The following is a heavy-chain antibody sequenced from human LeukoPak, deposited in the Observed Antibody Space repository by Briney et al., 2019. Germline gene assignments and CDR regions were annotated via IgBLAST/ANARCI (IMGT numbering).Heavy chain of an antibody. CDR1: GGSFSGYY. CDR2: IFYSGST. J-gene: IGHJ4*02. Sequence: SETLSLTCAVYGGSFSGYYWSWIRQPPGKGLEWIGYIFYSGSTNYNPSLKSRAAISVDTSKNQFSLKLSSVTAADTAVYYCARALGGYCTGGNCPFDYWGQGTLVTVSS. D-gene: IGHD2-15*01. CDR3: ARALGGYCTGGNCPFDY. V-gene: IGHV4-59*01.